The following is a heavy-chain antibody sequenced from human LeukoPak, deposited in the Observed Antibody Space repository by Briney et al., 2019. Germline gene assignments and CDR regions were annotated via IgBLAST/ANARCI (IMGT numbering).Heavy chain of an antibody. D-gene: IGHD3-10*01. CDR3: ARDTYGAGALWFDP. V-gene: IGHV3-21*01. J-gene: IGHJ5*02. Sequence: PGGSLRLSCAASGFTVSSNYMSWVRQAPGKGLEWVSSISSSSSYIYYADSVKGRFTISRDNAKNSLYLQMNSLRAEDTAVYYCARDTYGAGALWFDPWGQGTLVTVSS. CDR1: GFTVSSNY. CDR2: ISSSSSYI.